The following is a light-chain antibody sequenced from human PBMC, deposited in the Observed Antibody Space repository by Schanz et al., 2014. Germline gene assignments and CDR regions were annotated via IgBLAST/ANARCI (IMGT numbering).Light chain of an antibody. CDR2: GAS. CDR1: QTIYTS. J-gene: IGKJ2*01. CDR3: HQYGSLPET. Sequence: DIQMTQSPSSLSASVGDRVTITCRASQTIYTSLNWYQQKPGKAPNVLIYGASSRATGIPDRFSGSGSGTDFTLTISRLEPEDFAVYYCHQYGSLPETFGQGTKLEIK. V-gene: IGKV1-39*01.